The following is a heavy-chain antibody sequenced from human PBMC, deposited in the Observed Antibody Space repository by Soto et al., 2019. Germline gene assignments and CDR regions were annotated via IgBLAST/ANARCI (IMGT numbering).Heavy chain of an antibody. V-gene: IGHV4-4*07. CDR2: VYSTGTT. Sequence: PWETLSLTCTVSGGSIRNYYWSWIRQPAGKGLEWIGRVYSTGTTNYNPSLRSRVAMSVDTSKNQFSLRLDSVTAADTATYFCARDEYYDSNNWFEHWGLGTLVNV. CDR3: ARDEYYDSNNWFEH. D-gene: IGHD3-22*01. CDR1: GGSIRNYY. J-gene: IGHJ5*02.